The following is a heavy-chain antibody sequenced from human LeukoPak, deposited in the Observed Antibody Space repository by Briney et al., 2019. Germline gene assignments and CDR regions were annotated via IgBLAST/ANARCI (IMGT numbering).Heavy chain of an antibody. CDR3: ATGVNYAFES. D-gene: IGHD3-16*01. CDR2: IRYDGSNK. CDR1: GFTFSSYG. V-gene: IGHV3-30*02. Sequence: GGSLRLSCAASGFTFSSYGMHWVRQAPGKGLEWVAFIRYDGSNKYYADSVKGRFTISRDNSKNTLYLQMNSLRAEDTAVYYCATGVNYAFESWGQGTLVTVSS. J-gene: IGHJ4*02.